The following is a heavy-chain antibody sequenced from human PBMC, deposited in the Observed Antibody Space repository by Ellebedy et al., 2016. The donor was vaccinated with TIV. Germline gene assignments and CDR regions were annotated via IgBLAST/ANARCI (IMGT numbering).Heavy chain of an antibody. Sequence: GESLKISCAASGFTFSSYAMSWVRQAPGKGLEWVSGISGSAVSTAYADSVKGRFTISRDNSKNTLYLQMNSLRTEDSTVYYCAKDMVFGDGKWEIDVWGQGTTVTVSS. CDR1: GFTFSSYA. CDR2: ISGSAVST. CDR3: AKDMVFGDGKWEIDV. V-gene: IGHV3-23*01. J-gene: IGHJ6*02. D-gene: IGHD1-26*01.